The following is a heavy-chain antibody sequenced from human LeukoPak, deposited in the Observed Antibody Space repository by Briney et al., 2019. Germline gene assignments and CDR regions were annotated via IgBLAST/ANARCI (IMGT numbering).Heavy chain of an antibody. D-gene: IGHD6-19*01. CDR2: VFSGGDT. V-gene: IGHV3-53*01. J-gene: IGHJ4*02. CDR3: ARGQIGVAGLDY. CDR1: GFTVSNNY. Sequence: GGSLRLSCAAAGFTVSNNYIHWVRQAPGKGLEWVSVVFSGGDTYYADSVEGRFTISRDNSKNAIYLQMNSLRVEDTAIYYCARGQIGVAGLDYWGQGTLVTVSS.